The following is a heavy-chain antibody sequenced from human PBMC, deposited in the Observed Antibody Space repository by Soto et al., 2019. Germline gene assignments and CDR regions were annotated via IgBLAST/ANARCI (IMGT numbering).Heavy chain of an antibody. CDR1: GYTFTSYY. D-gene: IGHD5-18*01. CDR2: INPSGGST. V-gene: IGHV1-46*01. CDR3: ARDAFYSYGSWWFDP. J-gene: IGHJ5*02. Sequence: ASVKVSCKASGYTFTSYYMHWVLQAPGQGLEWMGIINPSGGSTSYAQKFQGRVTMTRDTSTSIVYMELSSLRSEDTAVYYCARDAFYSYGSWWFDPWGQGTLVTVSS.